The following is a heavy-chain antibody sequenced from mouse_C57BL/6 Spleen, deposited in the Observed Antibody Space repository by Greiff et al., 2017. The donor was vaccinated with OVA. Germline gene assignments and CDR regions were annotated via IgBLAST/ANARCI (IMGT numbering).Heavy chain of an antibody. D-gene: IGHD1-1*01. CDR2: ISSGGSYT. CDR1: GFTFSSYG. V-gene: IGHV5-6*01. Sequence: EVQRVESGGDLVKPGGSLKLSCAASGFTFSSYGMSWVRQTPDKRLEWVATISSGGSYTYYPDSVKGRFTISRDNAKNTLYLQMSSLKSEDTAMYYCARAFHYYGSPYYYAMDYWGQGTSVTVSS. CDR3: ARAFHYYGSPYYYAMDY. J-gene: IGHJ4*01.